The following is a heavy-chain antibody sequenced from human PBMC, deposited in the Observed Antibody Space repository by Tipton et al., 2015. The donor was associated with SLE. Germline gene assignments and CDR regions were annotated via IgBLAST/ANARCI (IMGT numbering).Heavy chain of an antibody. J-gene: IGHJ4*02. CDR3: ARAGGGDSGWYGY. CDR1: GYSISSGYY. V-gene: IGHV4-38-2*01. CDR2: IYHSGGT. Sequence: LSLTCAVSGYSISSGYYWGWIRQPPGKGLEWIGSIYHSGGTYYNPSLKSRVTISVDTSKNQFSLKLNSVTAADTAVYYCARAGGGDSGWYGYWGQGTLVTVSS. D-gene: IGHD6-19*01.